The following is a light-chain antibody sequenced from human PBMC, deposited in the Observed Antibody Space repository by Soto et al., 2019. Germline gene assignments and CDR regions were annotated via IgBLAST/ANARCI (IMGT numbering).Light chain of an antibody. CDR3: QQSHITSLFT. CDR1: QNINSH. CDR2: AAS. J-gene: IGKJ2*01. Sequence: DIQMTQSPSSLSACTGDRVTITCRASQNINSHLNWYQQKPGKAPKVVIYAASRLQSGVPSRFSGSGSGTEFTLTISSLEPEDFATYYCQQSHITSLFTFGKGTKLEIK. V-gene: IGKV1-39*01.